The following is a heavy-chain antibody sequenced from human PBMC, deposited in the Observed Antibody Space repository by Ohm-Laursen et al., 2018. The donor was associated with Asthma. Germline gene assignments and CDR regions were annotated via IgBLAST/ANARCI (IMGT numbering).Heavy chain of an antibody. Sequence: GSLRLSCAASGYTFSRSSIHWVRQVPGKGLEWVASISTASSFIYYVDSVRGRFTTSRDNARNSVYLQMNSLRAEDTALYYCARIGPEWGLPGREFCLHHWGEGTLVTVSS. V-gene: IGHV3-21*01. J-gene: IGHJ1*01. CDR1: GYTFSRSS. D-gene: IGHD1-26*01. CDR2: ISTASSFI. CDR3: ARIGPEWGLPGREFCLHH.